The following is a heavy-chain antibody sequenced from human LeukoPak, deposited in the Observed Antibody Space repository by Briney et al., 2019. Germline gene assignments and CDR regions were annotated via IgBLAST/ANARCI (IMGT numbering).Heavy chain of an antibody. D-gene: IGHD2-21*02. CDR1: GFTFSSYS. Sequence: GSLRLSCAASGFTFSSYSMNWVRQAPGKGLEWVSSISSSSSYIYYADSVKGRFTISRDNAKNSLYLQMNSLRAEDTAVYYCAREGLLHKIDYWGQGTLVTVSS. CDR3: AREGLLHKIDY. V-gene: IGHV3-21*01. CDR2: ISSSSSYI. J-gene: IGHJ4*02.